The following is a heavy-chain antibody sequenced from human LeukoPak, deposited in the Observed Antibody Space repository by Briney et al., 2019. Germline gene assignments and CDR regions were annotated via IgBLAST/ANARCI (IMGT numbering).Heavy chain of an antibody. J-gene: IGHJ4*02. V-gene: IGHV1-2*02. D-gene: IGHD2-8*02. Sequence: ASVKVSCKASGYTFTGYYMHWVRQAPGQGLEWMGWINPNSGGTIYAQKFQGRVTMTRDTSISTAYMELSRPRSDDTAVYYCARSRELVAGFDYWGQGTLVTVSS. CDR1: GYTFTGYY. CDR3: ARSRELVAGFDY. CDR2: INPNSGGT.